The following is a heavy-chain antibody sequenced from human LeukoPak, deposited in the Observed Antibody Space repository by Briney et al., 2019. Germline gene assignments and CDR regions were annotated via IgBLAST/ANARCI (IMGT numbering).Heavy chain of an antibody. CDR1: GFTFDDYA. Sequence: PGRSLRPSCAASGFTFDDYAMHWVRQAPGKGLEWDSGISWNSGSIGYADSVKGRFTISRDNAKNSLYLQMNSLRAEDTALYYCAKGTTVTSAFGFWGQGTMVTVPS. J-gene: IGHJ3*01. CDR3: AKGTTVTSAFGF. D-gene: IGHD4-17*01. CDR2: ISWNSGSI. V-gene: IGHV3-9*01.